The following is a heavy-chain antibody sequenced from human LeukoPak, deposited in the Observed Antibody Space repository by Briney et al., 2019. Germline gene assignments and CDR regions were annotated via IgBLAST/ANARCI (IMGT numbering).Heavy chain of an antibody. CDR2: MNPNSGNT. CDR3: ARLWHSYGPRGFDY. D-gene: IGHD5-18*01. V-gene: IGHV1-8*03. J-gene: IGHJ4*02. Sequence: ASVKVSCKASGYTFTSHDINWVRQATGQGLEWMGWMNPNSGNTGYAQKFQGRVTITRNTSISTAYMELSSLRSEDTAVYYCARLWHSYGPRGFDYWGQGTLVTVSS. CDR1: GYTFTSHD.